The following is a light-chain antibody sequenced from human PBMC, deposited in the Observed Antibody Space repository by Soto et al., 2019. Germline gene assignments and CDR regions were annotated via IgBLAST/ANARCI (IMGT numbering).Light chain of an antibody. CDR1: SSNIGADYD. J-gene: IGLJ1*01. CDR3: QSYESRSLSGFV. Sequence: QSVLTQPPSVSGAPGQRVTISCTGSSSNIGADYDVHWYQQLPGTAPKLLIYAKSNRPSGVPERFSGYKSGISASLAITGLPADDEDDYYCQSYESRSLSGFVFGSGTKVTVL. V-gene: IGLV1-40*01. CDR2: AKS.